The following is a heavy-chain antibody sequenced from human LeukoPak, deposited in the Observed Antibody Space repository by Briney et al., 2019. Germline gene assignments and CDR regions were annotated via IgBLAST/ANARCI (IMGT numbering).Heavy chain of an antibody. D-gene: IGHD5-24*01. CDR1: GGSISSYY. V-gene: IGHV4-59*01. J-gene: IGHJ4*02. Sequence: PSETLSLTCTVSGGSISSYYWSWLRQPPGKGLEWIGYIYYSGSTNYNPSLKSRVTISVDTSKNQFSLKLSSVTAADTAVYYCARDSGGDGYNFNYWGQGTLVTVSS. CDR2: IYYSGST. CDR3: ARDSGGDGYNFNY.